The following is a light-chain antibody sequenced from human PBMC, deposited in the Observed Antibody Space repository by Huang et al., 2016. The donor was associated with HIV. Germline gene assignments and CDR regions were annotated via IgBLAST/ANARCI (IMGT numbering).Light chain of an antibody. J-gene: IGKJ2*01. CDR2: AAS. CDR1: QGIRNY. Sequence: DIQMTQSPSSLSASVGDRVTITCRASQGIRNYLAWYQQKPGKVPKLLNYAASTLHSGVPSRFSGSGSGTLFTLTISSLQPEDVATYYCQKYSSALPMFTFGQGTKLEIK. V-gene: IGKV1-27*01. CDR3: QKYSSALPMFT.